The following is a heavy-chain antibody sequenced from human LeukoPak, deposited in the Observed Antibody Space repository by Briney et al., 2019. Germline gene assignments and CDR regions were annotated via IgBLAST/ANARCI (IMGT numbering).Heavy chain of an antibody. CDR2: IYPGDSDT. D-gene: IGHD3-22*01. V-gene: IGHV5-51*01. J-gene: IGHJ3*02. CDR3: ARHGDSSGSERAFDI. CDR1: GYSFTSYW. Sequence: GESLKISCKGSGYSFTSYWIGWVRQMPGKGLEWMGIIYPGDSDTRYSPSLQGQVTISADKSISTAYLQWSSLKASDTAMYYCARHGDSSGSERAFDIWGQGTMVTVSS.